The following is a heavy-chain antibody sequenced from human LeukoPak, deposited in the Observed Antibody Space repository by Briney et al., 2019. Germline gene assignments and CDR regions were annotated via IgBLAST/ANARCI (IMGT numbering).Heavy chain of an antibody. CDR2: IYPNNSDS. V-gene: IGHV5-51*01. CDR3: ASSNEAFDSAGYFDY. CDR1: GYTFTNYW. D-gene: IGHD3-22*01. J-gene: IGHJ4*02. Sequence: GESLKISCKGSGYTFTNYWVGWVRQMPGKGLEWMGTIYPNNSDSRYNPSFRGQVTISVDRSITTAYLLWKSLKASVTAIYYCASSNEAFDSAGYFDYWGQGTLVTVSS.